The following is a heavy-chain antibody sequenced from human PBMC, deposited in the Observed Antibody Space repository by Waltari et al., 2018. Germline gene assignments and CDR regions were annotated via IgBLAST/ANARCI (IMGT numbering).Heavy chain of an antibody. J-gene: IGHJ4*02. CDR1: GGSFSGYY. CDR3: ARDYYYDSSGYYRYFDY. V-gene: IGHV4-34*01. D-gene: IGHD3-22*01. CDR2: LNHSGST. Sequence: QVQLQQWGAGLLKPSETLSLTCAVYGGSFSGYYWSWIRQPPGKGREWIGELNHSGSTNYNPALKSRVTISVDTSKNQFSLKLSSVTAADTAVYYCARDYYYDSSGYYRYFDYWGQGTLVTVSS.